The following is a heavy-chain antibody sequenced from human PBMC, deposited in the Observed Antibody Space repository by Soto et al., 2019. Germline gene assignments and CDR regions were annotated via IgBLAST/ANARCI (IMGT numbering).Heavy chain of an antibody. CDR1: GYTLTSYY. CDR3: VRESTPTRWFDP. D-gene: IGHD2-2*01. V-gene: IGHV1-46*03. J-gene: IGHJ5*02. CDR2: INPSGGST. Sequence: GASVKVSCKASGYTLTSYYIHWVRQAPGQGLEWMGVINPSGGSTSYAQNFQGRVTMTRDTSTSTVYMELSSLRSEDTAVYYCVRESTPTRWFDPWGQGTLVTVSS.